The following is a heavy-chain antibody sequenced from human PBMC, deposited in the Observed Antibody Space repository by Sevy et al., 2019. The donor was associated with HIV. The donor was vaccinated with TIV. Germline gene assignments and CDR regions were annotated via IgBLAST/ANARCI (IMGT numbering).Heavy chain of an antibody. CDR1: GGSVSSGSYY. CDR3: AGEEVAARRGWFDP. V-gene: IGHV4-61*01. CDR2: IYYSAST. J-gene: IGHJ5*02. Sequence: SETLSLTCTVSGGSVSSGSYYWSWIRQPPGKGLEWIGYIYYSASTNYNPSLKSRVAISVDTSKNQFSLKLSTVTATDTAVYYCAGEEVAARRGWFDPWGQATLVTVSS. D-gene: IGHD6-6*01.